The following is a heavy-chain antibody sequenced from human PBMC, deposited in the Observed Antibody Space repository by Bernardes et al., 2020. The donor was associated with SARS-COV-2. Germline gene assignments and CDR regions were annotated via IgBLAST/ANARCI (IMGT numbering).Heavy chain of an antibody. Sequence: SGLTLSKPTHTLTLTCPFSGFSLSPSGVGVGWIRQPPGKALEWLPLIHWNDDKRYSPSLKSRLTITKDTSKNQVVLTMTNMDPVDTATYYCAHKPATNRYYYYYYMDVWGKGTTVTVSS. D-gene: IGHD2-15*01. J-gene: IGHJ6*03. V-gene: IGHV2-5*01. CDR3: AHKPATNRYYYYYYMDV. CDR1: GFSLSPSGVG. CDR2: IHWNDDK.